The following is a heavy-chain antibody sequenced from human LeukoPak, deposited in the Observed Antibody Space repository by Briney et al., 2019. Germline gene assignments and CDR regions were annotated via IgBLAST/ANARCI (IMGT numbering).Heavy chain of an antibody. J-gene: IGHJ3*02. D-gene: IGHD4-11*01. CDR1: GFTFYNYA. Sequence: PGGSLRLSCAASGFTFYNYAVSWVHQAPGKGLEWLSAISGSGGITYYADSVKGRFTISRDNSKNTLFLEMNSLRAEDTAVYYCARREYSYAFDIWGHGTMVTVS. V-gene: IGHV3-23*01. CDR2: ISGSGGIT. CDR3: ARREYSYAFDI.